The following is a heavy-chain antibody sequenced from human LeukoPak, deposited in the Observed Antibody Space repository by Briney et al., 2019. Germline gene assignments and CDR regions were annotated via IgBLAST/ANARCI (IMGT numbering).Heavy chain of an antibody. J-gene: IGHJ3*02. CDR2: INPNSRGT. CDR1: GYTFTGYS. V-gene: IGHV1-2*02. Sequence: ASVKVSFKASGYTFTGYSIHWVRQAPGQALESMGWINPNSRGTKCAQKFQGRVTMTVDTSITTAYMELRRLRSDDTAVYYCARDSSGSYRIAFDKWGQGTMVTVSS. D-gene: IGHD1-26*01. CDR3: ARDSSGSYRIAFDK.